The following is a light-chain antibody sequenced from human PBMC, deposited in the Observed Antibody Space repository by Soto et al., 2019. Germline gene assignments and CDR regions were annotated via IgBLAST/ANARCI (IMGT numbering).Light chain of an antibody. CDR1: SSDVGGYNY. CDR3: SSYTSSSWV. V-gene: IGLV2-14*01. Sequence: QSALTQPASVSGSPGQSITISCTGTSSDVGGYNYVSWYQQHPGKAPKLMLYDVSNRPSVVSNRFSGSNSGNTASLTISGLQAEEEAAYYCSSYTSSSWVFGGVTKLTVL. J-gene: IGLJ3*02. CDR2: DVS.